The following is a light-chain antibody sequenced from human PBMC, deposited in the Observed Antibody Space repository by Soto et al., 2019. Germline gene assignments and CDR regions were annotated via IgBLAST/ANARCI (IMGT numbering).Light chain of an antibody. V-gene: IGLV2-11*01. Sequence: QSVLTQPRSVSWSPGQSVTISCTGTSSDVGGYNYVSWYQQHPGKAPKLMIYDVSKRPSGVPDRFSGSKSGNTASLTISGLQAEDEADYYCCSYAGSYTYVFGTGTKVTV. CDR3: CSYAGSYTYV. CDR2: DVS. J-gene: IGLJ1*01. CDR1: SSDVGGYNY.